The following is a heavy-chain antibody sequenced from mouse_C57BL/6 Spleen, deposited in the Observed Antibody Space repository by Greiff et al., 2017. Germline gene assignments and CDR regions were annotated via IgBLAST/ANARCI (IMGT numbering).Heavy chain of an antibody. CDR1: GFNIKDYY. V-gene: IGHV14-2*01. CDR3: ARSRPAWFAY. CDR2: IDPEDGET. D-gene: IGHD3-1*01. J-gene: IGHJ3*01. Sequence: EVQLQQSGAELVKPGASVTLSCTASGFNIKDYYMHWVKQRTEQGLEWIGRIDPEDGETKYAPKFQGKATITADTSSNTAYLQLSSLTSEDTAVYYCARSRPAWFAYRRQGTLVTASA.